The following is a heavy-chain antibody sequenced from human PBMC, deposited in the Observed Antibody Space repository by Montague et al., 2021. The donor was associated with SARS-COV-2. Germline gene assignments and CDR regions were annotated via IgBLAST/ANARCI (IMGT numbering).Heavy chain of an antibody. CDR2: IYYSGTT. CDR3: VRGVTMARAFISYFDY. J-gene: IGHJ4*02. V-gene: IGHV4-39*07. CDR1: GGSISSGSHY. D-gene: IGHD3-10*01. Sequence: SETLSLTCTVSGGSISSGSHYWGYIRQPPGKGLEWLGSIYYSGTTXYSPSLKSRVTMSVHTSKNQFSLNLNSVTAADTAVYYCVRGVTMARAFISYFDYWGQGTLVTVSS.